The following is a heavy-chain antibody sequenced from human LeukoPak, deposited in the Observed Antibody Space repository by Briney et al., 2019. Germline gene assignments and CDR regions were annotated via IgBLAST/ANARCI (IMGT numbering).Heavy chain of an antibody. CDR1: GFTFRSYW. CDR2: IKQDGSEK. Sequence: GGSLRLSCAASGFTFRSYWMSWVRQAPGKGLEWVANIKQDGSEKNYVDSVKGRFTVSRDNAKNSLYLQMNSLRAEDTAVYYCASGATLISVWGQGTTVAVSS. CDR3: ASGATLISV. V-gene: IGHV3-7*01. J-gene: IGHJ6*02. D-gene: IGHD1-26*01.